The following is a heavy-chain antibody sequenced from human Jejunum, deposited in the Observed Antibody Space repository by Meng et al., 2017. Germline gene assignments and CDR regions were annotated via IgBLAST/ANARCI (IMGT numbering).Heavy chain of an antibody. CDR1: GYSISSGYY. CDR2: VSHGWSS. D-gene: IGHD5-18*01. CDR3: AGQRGNSYGPLDY. Sequence: SETLSLTCTVSGYSISSGYYWGWIRQPPGMGLEWIGSVSHGWSSYSNPSLKSRVTMSLDTSKNQSSPKLNSVAATDAAVYFCAGQRGNSYGPLDYWGLGTLVTVSS. J-gene: IGHJ4*02. V-gene: IGHV4-38-2*02.